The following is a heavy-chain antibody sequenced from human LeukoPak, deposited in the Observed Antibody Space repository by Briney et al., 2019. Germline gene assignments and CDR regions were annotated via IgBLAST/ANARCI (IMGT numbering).Heavy chain of an antibody. CDR2: IYYSGSS. D-gene: IGHD6-19*01. V-gene: IGHV4-59*01. CDR1: GGSISSYY. CDR3: ASRTPSGSVDY. J-gene: IGHJ4*02. Sequence: SETLSLTCTVSGGSISSYYWSWVRQPPGKGLEWIGYIYYSGSSNYNPSLTSRGTISVDTSKNQFSLKLSSVTAADTAVYYCASRTPSGSVDYWGQGTLVTVSS.